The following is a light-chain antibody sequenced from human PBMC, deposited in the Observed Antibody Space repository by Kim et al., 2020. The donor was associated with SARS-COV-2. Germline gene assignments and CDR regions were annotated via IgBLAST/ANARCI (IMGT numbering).Light chain of an antibody. V-gene: IGKV3-20*01. CDR2: GAS. J-gene: IGKJ1*01. CDR3: QQYAGSPT. Sequence: SPGEATTHPCMTRQSLRGTSLAWYQQKPGPSPMLLIYGASSRAPDTPDRFSGSGSETDFTLTISGLEPEDFAVYYCQQYAGSPTFGPGTKVDIK. CDR1: QSLRGTS.